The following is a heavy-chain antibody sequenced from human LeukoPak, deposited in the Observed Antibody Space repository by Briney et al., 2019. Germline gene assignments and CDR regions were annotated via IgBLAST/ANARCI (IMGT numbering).Heavy chain of an antibody. CDR1: GYTFTSYG. J-gene: IGHJ6*03. Sequence: ASVKVSCKASGYTFTSYGISWVRQAPGQGLEWMGWISAYNGNTNYAQKLQGRVTMTTDTSTSTAYMELRSLRSDDTAVYYCARQYSSSWYVSHMDVWGKGTTVTVSS. D-gene: IGHD6-13*01. CDR2: ISAYNGNT. CDR3: ARQYSSSWYVSHMDV. V-gene: IGHV1-18*01.